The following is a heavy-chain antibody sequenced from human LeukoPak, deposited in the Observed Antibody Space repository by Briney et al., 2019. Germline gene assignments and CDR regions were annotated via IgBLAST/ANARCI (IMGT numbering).Heavy chain of an antibody. CDR1: GFTFSSYS. D-gene: IGHD5-24*01. Sequence: GGSLRLSCAASGFTFSSYSMNWVRQAPGKGLEWVSSISSSSSYIYYADSVKGRFTISRDNAKNSLYLQMNSLRAEDTAVYYCARDGEMATITYYYYMDVWGKGTTVTVSS. V-gene: IGHV3-21*01. CDR2: ISSSSSYI. J-gene: IGHJ6*03. CDR3: ARDGEMATITYYYYMDV.